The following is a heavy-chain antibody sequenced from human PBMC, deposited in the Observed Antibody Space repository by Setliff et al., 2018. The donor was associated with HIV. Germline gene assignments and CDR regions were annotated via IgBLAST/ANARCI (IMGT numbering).Heavy chain of an antibody. J-gene: IGHJ6*03. V-gene: IGHV3-72*01. CDR1: GVSISDHE. CDR3: ARGRLIRSGSYYYYYMDV. CDR2: TRNKVNSYTT. D-gene: IGHD3-16*01. Sequence: GGSLRLSCVASGVSISDHEMGWVRQAPGKGLEWVGRTRNKVNSYTTEYAASVKGRFTISRDDSKNSLYLQMNSLKTEDTAVYYCARGRLIRSGSYYYYYMDVWGKGTTVTVSS.